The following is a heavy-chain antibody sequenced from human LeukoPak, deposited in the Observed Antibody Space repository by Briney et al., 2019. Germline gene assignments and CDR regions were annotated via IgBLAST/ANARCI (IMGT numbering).Heavy chain of an antibody. V-gene: IGHV4-4*09. D-gene: IGHD2-2*01. CDR3: ARHNPPPAGFCSGTSCFMSGSQYFYMDV. Sequence: SGTLSLTCTVSGGSVSGYFWSWIRQPPGKGPEWIGYIYSTGTTNHSPSLSSRVTISVDTSKNQPSLNLRFVTATDTAIYHCARHNPPPAGFCSGTSCFMSGSQYFYMDVWGRGTSVTVS. J-gene: IGHJ6*03. CDR1: GGSVSGYF. CDR2: IYSTGTT.